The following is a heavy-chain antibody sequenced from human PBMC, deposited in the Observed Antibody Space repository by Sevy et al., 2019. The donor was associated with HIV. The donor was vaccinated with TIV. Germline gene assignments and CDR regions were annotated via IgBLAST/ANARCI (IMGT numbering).Heavy chain of an antibody. V-gene: IGHV3-33*01. D-gene: IGHD4-17*01. CDR3: ARVLEFDEDGDYGPAFMPAY. CDR2: IWCDGSNT. Sequence: GSLRVSCAASGFTFSTYGMHWVRQAPGKGLEWVAVIWCDGSNTYYADSVKGRFTISRDIAKNTRHLQINSLRAEDTAVYYCARVLEFDEDGDYGPAFMPAYWGQGTLVTVSS. CDR1: GFTFSTYG. J-gene: IGHJ4*02.